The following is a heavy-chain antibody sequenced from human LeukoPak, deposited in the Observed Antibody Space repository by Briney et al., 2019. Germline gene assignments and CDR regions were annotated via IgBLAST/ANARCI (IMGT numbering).Heavy chain of an antibody. V-gene: IGHV3-23*01. Sequence: PGGSLRLSCAAPGFTFSNYAMSWVRQAPGKGLEWVSALSTISGSGPGTYYADSVKGRFTISRAKSKNTLYLQMNSLRAEDPGVYYCAKAQIGYSSSWYYFDYWGQGTLVTVSS. J-gene: IGHJ4*02. D-gene: IGHD6-13*01. CDR3: AKAQIGYSSSWYYFDY. CDR1: GFTFSNYA. CDR2: LSTISGSGPGT.